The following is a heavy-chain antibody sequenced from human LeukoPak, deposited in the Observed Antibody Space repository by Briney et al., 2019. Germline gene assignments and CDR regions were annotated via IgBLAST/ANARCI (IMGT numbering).Heavy chain of an antibody. CDR1: GGSISSYY. Sequence: SETLSLTCPVSGGSISSYYWSWIRQPAGKGLEWIGRIYTSGSTNYNPSLKSRVTMSVDTSKNQFSLKLSSVTAADTAVYYCARGRRDYNYEDYFDYWGQGTLVTVSS. J-gene: IGHJ4*02. CDR2: IYTSGST. D-gene: IGHD1-20*01. CDR3: ARGRRDYNYEDYFDY. V-gene: IGHV4-4*07.